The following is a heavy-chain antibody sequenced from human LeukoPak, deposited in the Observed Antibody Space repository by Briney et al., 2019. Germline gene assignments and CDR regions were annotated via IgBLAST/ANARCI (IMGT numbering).Heavy chain of an antibody. CDR2: IYYSGST. D-gene: IGHD3-10*01. CDR3: ARHGRGVSDDFFDY. J-gene: IGHJ4*02. Sequence: SETLSLTCTVSGGSISTYYWSWIRQPPGKGLEWIGYIYYSGSTNYNPSLKSRVTISVDTSKNQFSLKLSSVTAADTAVYYCARHGRGVSDDFFDYWGQGTLVTVSS. V-gene: IGHV4-59*08. CDR1: GGSISTYY.